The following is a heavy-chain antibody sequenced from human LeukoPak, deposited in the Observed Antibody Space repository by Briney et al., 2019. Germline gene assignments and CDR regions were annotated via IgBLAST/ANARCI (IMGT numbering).Heavy chain of an antibody. J-gene: IGHJ4*02. CDR1: GFTFSSYS. CDR2: ISSSSSYI. D-gene: IGHD3-16*01. CDR3: ARDNPPRGTLHS. V-gene: IGHV3-21*04. Sequence: GGSLRLSCAASGFTFSSYSMNWVRQAPGKGLEWVSSISSSSSYIYYADSVKGRFTISRDNAKNSLYLQMNSLRAEDTAVYYCARDNPPRGTLHSWGQGTLVTVSS.